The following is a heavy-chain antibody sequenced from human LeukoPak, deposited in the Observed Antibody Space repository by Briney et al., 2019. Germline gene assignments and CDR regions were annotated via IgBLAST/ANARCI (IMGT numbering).Heavy chain of an antibody. CDR3: ASPFVVPAAKSRAFDI. Sequence: SETLSLTCAVYGGSFSGYYWSWIRQPPGKGLEWIGEINHSGSTNYNPSLKSRVTISVDTSKNQFSLKLSSVTAADTAVYYCASPFVVPAAKSRAFDIWGQGTMVTVSS. J-gene: IGHJ3*02. CDR1: GGSFSGYY. V-gene: IGHV4-34*01. D-gene: IGHD2-2*01. CDR2: INHSGST.